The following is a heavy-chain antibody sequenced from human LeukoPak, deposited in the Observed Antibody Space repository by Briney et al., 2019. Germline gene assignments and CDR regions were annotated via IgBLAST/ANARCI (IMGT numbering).Heavy chain of an antibody. CDR3: ASQQYGDYVGFDP. CDR2: IYTSGST. D-gene: IGHD4-17*01. Sequence: SETLSLTCTVSGGSISSYYWSWIRQPAGKGREGMGRIYTSGSTNYNPSLQSRVTMSVDTSKNQFSLKLSSVAAADTAVYSCASQQYGDYVGFDPWGQGTLVTVSS. V-gene: IGHV4-4*07. J-gene: IGHJ5*02. CDR1: GGSISSYY.